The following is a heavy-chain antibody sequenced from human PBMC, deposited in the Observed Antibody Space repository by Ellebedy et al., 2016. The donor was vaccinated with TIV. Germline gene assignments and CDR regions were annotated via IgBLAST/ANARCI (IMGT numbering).Heavy chain of an antibody. D-gene: IGHD1-1*01. V-gene: IGHV1-2*02. CDR3: ARATRYQLLPDF. CDR2: VNPDTGDT. J-gene: IGHJ4*02. CDR1: GYTFTDYY. Sequence: ASVKVSXXASGYTFTDYYIHWVRQAPGQGLEWVVWVNPDTGDTNYAQKFQGRVTMTSSTSISTAYMELSSLTSEDTAVYFCARATRYQLLPDFWGQGTLVTVSS.